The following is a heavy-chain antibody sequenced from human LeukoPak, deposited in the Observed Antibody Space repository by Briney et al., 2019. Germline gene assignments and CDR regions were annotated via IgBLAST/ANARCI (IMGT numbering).Heavy chain of an antibody. CDR1: GFTFSDYY. CDR2: ISGSGGTT. CDR3: ANQYSSSWLQYFDY. D-gene: IGHD6-13*01. V-gene: IGHV3-23*01. J-gene: IGHJ4*02. Sequence: GGSLRLSCAASGFTFSDYYMSWIRQAPGKGLEWVSGISGSGGTTLYADSVKGRFTISRDNSKNTLYLQMNSLRAEDTAVYYCANQYSSSWLQYFDYWGQGTLVTVSS.